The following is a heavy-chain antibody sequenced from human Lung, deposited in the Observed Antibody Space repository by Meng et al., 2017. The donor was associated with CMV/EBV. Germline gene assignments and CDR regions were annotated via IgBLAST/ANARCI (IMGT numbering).Heavy chain of an antibody. Sequence: SETLSLXXAVYGGSFSGYYWSWIRQPPGKGLEWIGEINHSGSTNYNPSLKSRVTISVDTSKNQFSLKLSSVTAADTAVYYCARSYSYGWGPYYYYYGMDVWGQGTXVSV. CDR2: INHSGST. D-gene: IGHD5-18*01. CDR3: ARSYSYGWGPYYYYYGMDV. CDR1: GGSFSGYY. J-gene: IGHJ6*02. V-gene: IGHV4-34*01.